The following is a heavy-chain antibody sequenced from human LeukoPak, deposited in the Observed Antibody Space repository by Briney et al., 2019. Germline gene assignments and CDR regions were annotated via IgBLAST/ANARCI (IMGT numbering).Heavy chain of an antibody. Sequence: SETLSLTCSVSGASVSGGDYYWSWIRQPAGKGLEWIGRVYGGVSSQRNPSHQYNPSLMSRLTISADTSRNQFSLSLHSVTAADTAIYYCARDRQEGGMRVSSFQYWGQGTPATVSS. V-gene: IGHV4-61*02. J-gene: IGHJ4*02. CDR2: VYGGVSSQRNPSH. CDR1: GASVSGGDYY. CDR3: ARDRQEGGMRVSSFQY. D-gene: IGHD2-15*01.